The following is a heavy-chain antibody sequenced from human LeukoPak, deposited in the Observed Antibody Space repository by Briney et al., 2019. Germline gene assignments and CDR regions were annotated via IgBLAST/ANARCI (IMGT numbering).Heavy chain of an antibody. D-gene: IGHD3-3*01. V-gene: IGHV4-59*01. CDR1: GGSISRYY. J-gene: IGHJ4*02. CDR3: ARAGQGDFWSGLRYFDY. CDR2: IYYSGST. Sequence: KASETLSLTCTVSGGSISRYYWSWIRQPPGKGLEWIGYIYYSGSTNYNPSLKSRVTISVDTSKNHFSLKLSSVTAADTAVCYCARAGQGDFWSGLRYFDYWGQGTLVTVSS.